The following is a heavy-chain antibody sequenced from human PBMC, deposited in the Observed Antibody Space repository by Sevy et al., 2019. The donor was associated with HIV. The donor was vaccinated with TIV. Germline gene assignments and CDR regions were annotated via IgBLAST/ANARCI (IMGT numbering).Heavy chain of an antibody. V-gene: IGHV3-30*02. D-gene: IGHD3-3*01. Sequence: GGSLRLSCAASGFRFSDYGMHWERQAPGKGLEWVSLIRFDGSMKYIADSVKGRFTISRDKVKDTLYLQMNSLRPEDPAVYYCAKDHYDYRTGYYGYYGMDVWGQGTTVTVSS. CDR2: IRFDGSMK. CDR1: GFRFSDYG. J-gene: IGHJ6*02. CDR3: AKDHYDYRTGYYGYYGMDV.